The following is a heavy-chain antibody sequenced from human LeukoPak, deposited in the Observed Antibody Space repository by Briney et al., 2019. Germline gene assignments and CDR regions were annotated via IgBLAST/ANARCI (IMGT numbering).Heavy chain of an antibody. CDR2: IYVDGRST. CDR1: GFTFSSFW. CDR3: VRDPYDILTGPYFDY. Sequence: PGGSLRLSCAASGFTFSSFWMHWVRQAPGKGLVWVSRIYVDGRSTTYADSVKGRFTISRGNAKNTLYLQMNSLRAEDAAVYYCVRDPYDILTGPYFDYWGQGTLVTVSS. D-gene: IGHD3-9*01. V-gene: IGHV3-74*03. J-gene: IGHJ4*02.